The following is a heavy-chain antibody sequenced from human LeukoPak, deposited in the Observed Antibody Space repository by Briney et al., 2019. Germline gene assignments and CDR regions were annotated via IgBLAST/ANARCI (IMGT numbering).Heavy chain of an antibody. CDR2: ISSSSSYI. D-gene: IGHD3-10*01. V-gene: IGHV3-21*01. CDR1: GFTFSSYS. Sequence: GGSLRLTCAASGFTFSSYSMNWVRQAPGKGLEWVSSISSSSSYIYYADSVKGRFTISRDNAKNSLYLQMNSLRAEDTAVYYCARPRRMYGSGSYAFDIWGQGTMVIVSS. J-gene: IGHJ3*02. CDR3: ARPRRMYGSGSYAFDI.